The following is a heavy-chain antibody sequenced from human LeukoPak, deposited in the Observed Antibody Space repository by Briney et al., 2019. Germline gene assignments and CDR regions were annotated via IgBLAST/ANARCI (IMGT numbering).Heavy chain of an antibody. CDR3: ARAGGYSGYECFDY. V-gene: IGHV3-20*04. Sequence: GGSLRLSCAASGFTFDDYGMSWVRQAPGKGLEWVSGINWNGGSTGYADSVKGRFIISRDNAKNSLYLQMNGLRAEDTALYYCARAGGYSGYECFDYWGQGTLVTVSS. CDR1: GFTFDDYG. CDR2: INWNGGST. J-gene: IGHJ4*02. D-gene: IGHD5-12*01.